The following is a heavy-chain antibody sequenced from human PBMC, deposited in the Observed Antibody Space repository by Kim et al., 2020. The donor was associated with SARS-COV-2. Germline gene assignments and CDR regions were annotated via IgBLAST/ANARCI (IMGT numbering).Heavy chain of an antibody. CDR2: IYYSGST. Sequence: SETLSLTCTVSGGSISSSSYYWGWIRQPPGKGLEWIGTIYYSGSTYHNPSLKSRVTITVDTSKNHFSLKLSSVTAADTAAYYCARERAGSSWYPPDYSGQGTLLTVSS. V-gene: IGHV4-39*02. D-gene: IGHD6-13*01. CDR1: GGSISSSSYY. J-gene: IGHJ4*02. CDR3: ARERAGSSWYPPDY.